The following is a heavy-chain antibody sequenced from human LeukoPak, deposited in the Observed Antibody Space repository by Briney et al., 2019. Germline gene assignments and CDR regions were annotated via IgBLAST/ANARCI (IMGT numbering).Heavy chain of an antibody. Sequence: GGSLRLSCAASGFTFRDYALHWVRQAPGKGLEWVALITYDGSTKKYADSAKGRFTISRDNGKNTLYLQMNSLGVEDTAVYYCAKDQAGAWGQGTRVTVSS. D-gene: IGHD1-26*01. J-gene: IGHJ5*02. CDR3: AKDQAGA. CDR1: GFTFRDYA. CDR2: ITYDGSTK. V-gene: IGHV3-30*04.